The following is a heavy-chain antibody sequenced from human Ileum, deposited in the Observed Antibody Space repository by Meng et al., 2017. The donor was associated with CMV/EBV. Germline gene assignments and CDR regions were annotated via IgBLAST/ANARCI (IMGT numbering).Heavy chain of an antibody. Sequence: QVQLVQSGAEVKKPGASVKVSCKASGYTFTSSDVNWVRQATGQGLEWMGWMSPNTGNTGYAHKFKGRVTMTRNTSISTAYMELSSLRSEDTAVYYCARGWVLETWGQGTLVTRLL. CDR2: MSPNTGNT. J-gene: IGHJ5*02. V-gene: IGHV1-8*01. D-gene: IGHD1-26*01. CDR1: GYTFTSSD. CDR3: ARGWVLET.